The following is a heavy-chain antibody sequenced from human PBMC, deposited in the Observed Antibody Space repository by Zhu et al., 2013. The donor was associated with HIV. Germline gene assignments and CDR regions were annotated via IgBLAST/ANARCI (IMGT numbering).Heavy chain of an antibody. J-gene: IGHJ3*02. CDR3: ARDEDGYSIGDSRAAFDI. D-gene: IGHD2-15*01. V-gene: IGHV1-69*01. Sequence: QVQLVQSGAEVKKPGSSVKVSCKASGGTFSSYAISWVRQAPGQGLEWMGGIIPIFGTANYAQKFQGRVTITADESTSTAYMELSSLRSEDTAVYYCARDEDGYSIGDSRAAFDIWGQGTMVTVSS. CDR1: GGTFSSYA. CDR2: IIPIFGTA.